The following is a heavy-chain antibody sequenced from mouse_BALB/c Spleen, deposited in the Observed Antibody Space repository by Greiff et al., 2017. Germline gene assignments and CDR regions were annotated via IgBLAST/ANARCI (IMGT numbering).Heavy chain of an antibody. CDR1: GFTFSSFG. Sequence: EVMLVESGGGLVQPGGSRKLSCAASGFTFSSFGMHWVRQAPEKGLEWVAYISSGSSTIYYADTVKGRFTISRDNPKNTLFLQMTSLRSEDTAMYYCARGFDYDYFDYWGQGTTLTVSS. J-gene: IGHJ2*01. D-gene: IGHD2-4*01. CDR2: ISSGSSTI. V-gene: IGHV5-17*02. CDR3: ARGFDYDYFDY.